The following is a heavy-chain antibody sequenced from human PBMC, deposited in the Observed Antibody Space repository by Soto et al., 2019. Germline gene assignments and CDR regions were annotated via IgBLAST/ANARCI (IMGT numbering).Heavy chain of an antibody. D-gene: IGHD3-22*01. CDR3: ARGGITMIVVVRPWFDY. CDR1: GGSFGGYY. Sequence: PSETLSLTCAVYGGSFGGYYWSWIRQPPGKGLEWMGEINHSGSTNYNPSLKSRVTISVDTSENQFSLKLSSVTAADTAVYYCARGGITMIVVVRPWFDYWGQGTLVTVSS. V-gene: IGHV4-34*01. J-gene: IGHJ4*02. CDR2: INHSGST.